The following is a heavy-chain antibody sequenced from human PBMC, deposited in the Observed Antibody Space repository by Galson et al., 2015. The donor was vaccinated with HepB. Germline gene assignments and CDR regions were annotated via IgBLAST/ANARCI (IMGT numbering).Heavy chain of an antibody. CDR2: IYTGGST. Sequence: SLRLSCAVSGFAISSKYKSWVRQAPGKGLEWVSVIYTGGSTYYTGSVKGRFTISRDIFRNTLHLQMNSLRIEDTAMYYCARKGEWDYDPFDTWGQGTMVSVSS. V-gene: IGHV3-66*02. D-gene: IGHD3-16*01. CDR1: GFAISSKY. J-gene: IGHJ3*02. CDR3: ARKGEWDYDPFDT.